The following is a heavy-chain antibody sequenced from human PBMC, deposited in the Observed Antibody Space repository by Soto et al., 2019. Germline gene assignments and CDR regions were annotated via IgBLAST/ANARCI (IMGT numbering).Heavy chain of an antibody. CDR3: ARRNLFYYGMDV. V-gene: IGHV4-39*01. J-gene: IGHJ6*02. CDR1: GGSISSRSYY. Sequence: SETLSLTCTVSGGSISSRSYYWGWIHQPPGKGLEWIGSIYYSGSTYYNPSLKSRVTISVDTSKNQFSLKLSSVTAADTAVYYCARRNLFYYGMDVWGQGTTVTVSS. CDR2: IYYSGST.